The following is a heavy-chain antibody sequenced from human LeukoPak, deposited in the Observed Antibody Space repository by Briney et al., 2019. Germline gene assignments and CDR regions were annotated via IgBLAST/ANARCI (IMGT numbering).Heavy chain of an antibody. V-gene: IGHV4-59*12. J-gene: IGHJ5*02. D-gene: IGHD6-13*01. CDR1: GTSISSYY. CDR2: MSYRGTTNYRTT. CDR3: ARGIADRYNWFDP. Sequence: SETLSLTCTVSGTSISSYYWTWIRQTPGKGLEWIGYMSYRGTTNYRTTNYNPSLRSRVTISEDTSQKQFSLELSSVTAADTAVYYCARGIADRYNWFDPWGQGILVTVSS.